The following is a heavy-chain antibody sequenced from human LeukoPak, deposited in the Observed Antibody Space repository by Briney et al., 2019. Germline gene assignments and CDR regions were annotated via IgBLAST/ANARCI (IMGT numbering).Heavy chain of an antibody. V-gene: IGHV3-21*01. Sequence: GGSLRLSCAASGFTFSSYSMNWVRQAPGKGLEWVSSISSSSSYIYYADSVKGRFTISRDNAKNSLYLQMNSLRAEDTAVYYCARVGRDSSGYPPSHPWGQGTLVTVSS. CDR1: GFTFSSYS. J-gene: IGHJ4*02. D-gene: IGHD3-22*01. CDR2: ISSSSSYI. CDR3: ARVGRDSSGYPPSHP.